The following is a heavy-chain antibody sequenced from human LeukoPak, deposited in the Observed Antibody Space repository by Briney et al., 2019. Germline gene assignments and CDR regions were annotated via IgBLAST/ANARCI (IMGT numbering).Heavy chain of an antibody. V-gene: IGHV4-39*07. J-gene: IGHJ4*02. Sequence: SETLSLTCTVSGGSISSSSYYWGWIRQPPGKGLEWIGSIYYSGSTYYNPSLKSRVTISVDTSKNQFSLKLSSVTAADTAVYYCARAQGGDSSGYYFDYWGQGTLVTVSS. CDR3: ARAQGGDSSGYYFDY. CDR1: GGSISSSSYY. CDR2: IYYSGST. D-gene: IGHD3-22*01.